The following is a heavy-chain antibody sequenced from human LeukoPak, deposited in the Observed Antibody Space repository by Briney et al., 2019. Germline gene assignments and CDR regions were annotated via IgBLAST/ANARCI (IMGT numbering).Heavy chain of an antibody. CDR3: ASSRYDSSGYYGIIGY. D-gene: IGHD3-22*01. CDR2: ITSSSIYK. V-gene: IGHV3-21*01. CDR1: GFTFSSYG. J-gene: IGHJ4*02. Sequence: PGGSLRLSCAASGFTFSSYGMYWVRQAPGKGLGWVSSITSSSIYKYYADSVKGRFTISRDNAKKSLYLQMNSLRAEDTAVYYCASSRYDSSGYYGIIGYWGQGTLVTVSS.